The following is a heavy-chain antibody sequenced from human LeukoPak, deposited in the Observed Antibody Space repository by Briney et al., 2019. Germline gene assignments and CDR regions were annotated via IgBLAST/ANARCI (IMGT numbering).Heavy chain of an antibody. CDR1: GYTFTSYY. J-gene: IGHJ3*02. CDR3: ARCLAAAEDGGAFDI. Sequence: ASVKVSCKASGYTFTSYYMHWVRQAPGQGLEWMGIINPSGGSTSYAQKFQGRVTMTRDTSTSTVYMELSSLRSEDTAVYYCARCLAAAEDGGAFDIWGQGTMVTVSS. V-gene: IGHV1-46*01. D-gene: IGHD6-13*01. CDR2: INPSGGST.